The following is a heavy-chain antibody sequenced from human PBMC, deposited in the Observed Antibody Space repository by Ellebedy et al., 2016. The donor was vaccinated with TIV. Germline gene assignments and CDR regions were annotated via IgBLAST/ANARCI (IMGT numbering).Heavy chain of an antibody. J-gene: IGHJ4*02. CDR2: ISYDGSNK. Sequence: GESLKISCAASGFTFSSYAMHWVRQAPGKGLEWVALISYDGSNKYYADSVKGRFTISRDNSKNTLYLPMNSLRAEDTAVYYCARSPQHFYYFDYWGQGTLVTVSS. CDR3: ARSPQHFYYFDY. CDR1: GFTFSSYA. D-gene: IGHD3-3*02. V-gene: IGHV3-30-3*01.